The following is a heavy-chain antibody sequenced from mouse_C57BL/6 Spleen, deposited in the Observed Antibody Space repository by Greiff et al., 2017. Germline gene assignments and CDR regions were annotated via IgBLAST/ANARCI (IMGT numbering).Heavy chain of an antibody. Sequence: EVQLQQSGAELVKPGASVKLSCKASGFNIKDYYMHWVKQRTEQGLEWIGRIEPEDGDTKYDQNFKGKATITADKSSNTAYLQLSSLTAEDTAVYYWAYREVYAMDYWGQGTSVTVSS. CDR3: AYREVYAMDY. CDR1: GFNIKDYY. J-gene: IGHJ4*01. D-gene: IGHD5-5*01. V-gene: IGHV14-2*01. CDR2: IEPEDGDT.